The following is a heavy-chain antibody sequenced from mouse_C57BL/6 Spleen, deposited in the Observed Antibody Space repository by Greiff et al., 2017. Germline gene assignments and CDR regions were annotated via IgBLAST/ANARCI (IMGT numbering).Heavy chain of an antibody. J-gene: IGHJ4*01. Sequence: QVQLQQSGAELMKPGASVKLSCKATGYTFIGYWIEWVKQRPGHGLEWIGEIIPGSGSTNANEKFKGKATFTADTYSNTAYMQLSSLTTEDSAISDCARVYGSKYYYAMDYWGQGTSVTVSS. CDR2: IIPGSGST. CDR1: GYTFIGYW. CDR3: ARVYGSKYYYAMDY. D-gene: IGHD2-10*02. V-gene: IGHV1-9*01.